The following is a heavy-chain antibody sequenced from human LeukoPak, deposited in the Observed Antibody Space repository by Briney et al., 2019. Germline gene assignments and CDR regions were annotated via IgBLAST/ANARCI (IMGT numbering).Heavy chain of an antibody. Sequence: GASVKVSCKASGYTFTGYYIHWVRQAPGQGLECMGWINPNSGGTNCAQKFQGRVTMTRDTSISTAYMELSRLRSDDTAVYYFARGGSGSYFSWLEPWGQGTLVTVSS. CDR1: GYTFTGYY. D-gene: IGHD3-10*01. CDR2: INPNSGGT. J-gene: IGHJ5*02. CDR3: ARGGSGSYFSWLEP. V-gene: IGHV1-2*02.